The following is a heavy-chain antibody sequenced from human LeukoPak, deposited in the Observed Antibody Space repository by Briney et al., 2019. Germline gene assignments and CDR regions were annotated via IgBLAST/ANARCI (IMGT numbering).Heavy chain of an antibody. J-gene: IGHJ5*02. CDR3: AREITNPDWLDP. CDR1: GFTLSSYS. V-gene: IGHV3-21*01. D-gene: IGHD5-24*01. CDR2: ISGRSTYI. Sequence: PGGSLRLSCGASGFTLSSYSMNWVRQAPGKGLEWVSSISGRSTYIYYADSVKGRFTISRDNANNSLYLQMNSLRAEGTAVYYCAREITNPDWLDPWGQGTLVTVSS.